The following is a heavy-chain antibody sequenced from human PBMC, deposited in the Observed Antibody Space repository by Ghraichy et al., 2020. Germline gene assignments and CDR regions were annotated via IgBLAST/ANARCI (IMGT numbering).Heavy chain of an antibody. CDR3: ARDMASRRLDY. V-gene: IGHV3-33*01. CDR2: IWYDGSDK. Sequence: GGSLRLSCTTSGFTFRNHGMHWVRQAPGRGLEWVAVIWYDGSDKYYGDSVKGRFTVSRDQSRNTLYLQMNSLTVEDTAVYYCARDMASRRLDYWGQGSLVIVSS. D-gene: IGHD6-6*01. J-gene: IGHJ4*02. CDR1: GFTFRNHG.